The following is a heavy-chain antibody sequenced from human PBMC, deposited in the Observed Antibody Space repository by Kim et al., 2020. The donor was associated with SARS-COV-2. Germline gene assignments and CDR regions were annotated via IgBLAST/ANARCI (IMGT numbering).Heavy chain of an antibody. Sequence: SNKYYGESVKARFTTSRDNSKNTLYLQMNSLRAEVTAVYYCARASGSYDFWGQGTLVTVSS. V-gene: IGHV3-30-3*01. D-gene: IGHD1-26*01. J-gene: IGHJ4*02. CDR3: ARASGSYDF. CDR2: SNK.